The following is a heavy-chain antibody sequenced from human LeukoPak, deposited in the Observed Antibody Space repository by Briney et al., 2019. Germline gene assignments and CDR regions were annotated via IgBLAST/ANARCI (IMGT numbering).Heavy chain of an antibody. CDR3: AKKLSGYADY. D-gene: IGHD3-22*01. V-gene: IGHV3-23*01. CDR2: ISGSGGST. CDR1: GFTVSSNY. Sequence: GGSLRLSCAASGFTVSSNYMSWVRQAPGEGLEWVSAISGSGGSTYYADSVKGRFTISRDNSKNTLYLQMNSLRAEDTAVYYCAKKLSGYADYWGQGTLVTVSS. J-gene: IGHJ4*02.